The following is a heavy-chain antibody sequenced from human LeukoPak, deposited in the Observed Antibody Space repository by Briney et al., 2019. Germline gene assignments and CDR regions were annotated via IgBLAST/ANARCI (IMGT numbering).Heavy chain of an antibody. J-gene: IGHJ4*02. CDR3: ARGNLAAAGMSDY. Sequence: SETLSLTCTVSGGSISSYYWSWIRQPPGKGLEWIGYIYYSGSTNYNPPLKSRVTISVDTSKNQFSLKLSSVPAADTAVYYCARGNLAAAGMSDYWGQGTLVTVSS. D-gene: IGHD6-13*01. CDR1: GGSISSYY. CDR2: IYYSGST. V-gene: IGHV4-59*01.